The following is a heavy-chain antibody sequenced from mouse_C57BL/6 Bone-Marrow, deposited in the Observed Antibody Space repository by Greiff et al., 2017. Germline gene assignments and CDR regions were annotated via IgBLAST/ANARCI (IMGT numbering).Heavy chain of an antibody. Sequence: EVQLQQSGAELVRPAASVKLSCTASGFNIKDDYMPWVKQRPEQGLEWIGWIAPANGDTEYASKFQGKATITADTSSTTAYLQLSSLTSEDTAVYYCTTDGCYAMDYWGQGTSVTVSS. CDR1: GFNIKDDY. CDR3: TTDGCYAMDY. V-gene: IGHV14-4*01. J-gene: IGHJ4*01. CDR2: IAPANGDT. D-gene: IGHD2-3*01.